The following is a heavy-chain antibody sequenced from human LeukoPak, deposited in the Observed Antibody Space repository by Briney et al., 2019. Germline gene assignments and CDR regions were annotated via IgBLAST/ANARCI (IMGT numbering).Heavy chain of an antibody. D-gene: IGHD6-13*01. CDR2: IYYSGST. CDR3: AQQQLEDYYYYMDV. Sequence: TSETLSLTCTVSGGSNSSYYWSWIRQPPGKGLEWIGYIYYSGSTNYNPSLKSRVTISVDTSKNQSSLKLSSVTAADTAVYYCAQQQLEDYYYYMDVWGKGTTVTVSS. J-gene: IGHJ6*03. V-gene: IGHV4-59*01. CDR1: GGSNSSYY.